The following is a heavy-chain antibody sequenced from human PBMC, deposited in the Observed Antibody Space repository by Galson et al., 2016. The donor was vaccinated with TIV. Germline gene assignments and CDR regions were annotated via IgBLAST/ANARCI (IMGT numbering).Heavy chain of an antibody. V-gene: IGHV1-69*13. J-gene: IGHJ6*02. CDR3: ARGPGPAGIVGIYYNLDV. Sequence: SVKVSCKASGGTFSRSAISWVRQAPGQGLEWVGGIIPLLSSPSYGQKFQGRLTITADESMTTSYMELTSLTSDDTPMYYCARGPGPAGIVGIYYNLDVWGQGTTVIVSS. D-gene: IGHD1-26*01. CDR2: IIPLLSSP. CDR1: GGTFSRSA.